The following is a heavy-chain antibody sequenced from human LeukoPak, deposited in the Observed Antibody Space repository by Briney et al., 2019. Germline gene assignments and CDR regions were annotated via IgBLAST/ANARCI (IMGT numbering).Heavy chain of an antibody. D-gene: IGHD1-26*01. Sequence: GGSLKLSCAASGFTFSGSAIHWVRQSSGKGLEWVGQIDKKDKGYATATAYAASVKGRFTISRDDSINTAYLQMKSLKTEDTALFYCTRDSGTYNWFDPWGQGTLVTVSS. CDR1: GFTFSGSA. J-gene: IGHJ5*02. CDR3: TRDSGTYNWFDP. V-gene: IGHV3-73*01. CDR2: IDKKDKGYATAT.